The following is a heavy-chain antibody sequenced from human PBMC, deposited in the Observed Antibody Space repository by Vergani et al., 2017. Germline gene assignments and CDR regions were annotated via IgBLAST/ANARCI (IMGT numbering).Heavy chain of an antibody. J-gene: IGHJ4*02. D-gene: IGHD4-17*01. CDR1: GFTFSSYE. V-gene: IGHV3-48*03. CDR2: ISSSGSPI. CDR3: SRSYDYGDLGADD. Sequence: EVQLVESGGGLVQPGGSLRLSCAASGFTFSSYEMNWVRQAPGKGLEWVSYISSSGSPIYYADSVKGRFTISRDNAQNSLSLQMNSLRAEDTAVYYLSRSYDYGDLGADDWGQGTLVTVSS.